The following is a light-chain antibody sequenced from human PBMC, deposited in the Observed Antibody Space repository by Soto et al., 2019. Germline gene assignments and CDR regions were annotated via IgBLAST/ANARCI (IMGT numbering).Light chain of an antibody. CDR2: GVS. J-gene: IGKJ1*01. CDR1: QSVSTSS. Sequence: IGLTQSPGTLSLSPGERATLSCRASQSVSTSSLAWYQQKPGQAPRVLIYGVSSRATGIPDRFSGSGSGTYFTLTISRLEPEDFAVYYCQQFANSRTFGQGTKVEIK. V-gene: IGKV3-20*01. CDR3: QQFANSRT.